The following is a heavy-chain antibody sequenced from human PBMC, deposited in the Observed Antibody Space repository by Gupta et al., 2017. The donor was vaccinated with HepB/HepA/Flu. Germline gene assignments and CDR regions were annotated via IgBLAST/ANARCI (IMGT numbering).Heavy chain of an antibody. V-gene: IGHV3-15*01. J-gene: IGHJ4*02. D-gene: IGHD3-22*01. Sequence: EVQLVESGGGFVKPGGSQRLSCAASGVTFVDSWMSWLRQAPGKGLEWVGRIKSKGDGGTIDYAAPVKGRFTISRDDSKSTLYLQMNSLKIEDTAVYYCTRDYSSGRFWGQGTLVTVSS. CDR2: IKSKGDGGTI. CDR3: TRDYSSGRF. CDR1: GVTFVDSW.